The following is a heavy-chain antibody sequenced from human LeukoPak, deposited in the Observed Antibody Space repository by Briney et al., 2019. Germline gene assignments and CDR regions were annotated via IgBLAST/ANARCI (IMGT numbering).Heavy chain of an antibody. CDR3: ARDRSYYDSSGFLDY. Sequence: SVKVSCKASGGTFSSYAISWVRQAPGQGLEWMGRIIPIFGTANYAQKFQGRVTIATDESTSTAYMELSSLRSEDTAVYYCARDRSYYDSSGFLDYWGQGTLVTVSS. CDR2: IIPIFGTA. V-gene: IGHV1-69*05. J-gene: IGHJ4*02. CDR1: GGTFSSYA. D-gene: IGHD3-22*01.